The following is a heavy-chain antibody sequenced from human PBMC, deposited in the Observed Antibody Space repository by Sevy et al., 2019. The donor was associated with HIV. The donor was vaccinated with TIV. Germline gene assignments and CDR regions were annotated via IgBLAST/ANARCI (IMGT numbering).Heavy chain of an antibody. J-gene: IGHJ6*02. D-gene: IGHD2-15*01. V-gene: IGHV1-58*01. CDR2: IVVGSGHI. Sequence: ASVKVSCQASGFTFSNRAVQWVRQARGQRPEWIGWIVVGSGHINYAENFQERVTLTRDMSTNPAYMELTSLRFEDTAVYYCATESRGSCTGGSCSVDNGMDVWGQGTTVTVSS. CDR3: ATESRGSCTGGSCSVDNGMDV. CDR1: GFTFSNRA.